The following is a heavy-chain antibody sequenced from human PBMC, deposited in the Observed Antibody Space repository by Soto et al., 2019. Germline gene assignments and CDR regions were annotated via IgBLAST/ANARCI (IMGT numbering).Heavy chain of an antibody. V-gene: IGHV4-34*01. J-gene: IGHJ4*02. CDR1: GGSFSGYY. CDR2: INHSGST. D-gene: IGHD1-1*01. CDR3: ARVQKTGNDLGVLDY. Sequence: QVQLQQWGAGLLKPSETLSLTCAVYGGSFSGYYWSWIRQPPGKGLEWIGEINHSGSTNYNPSLKSRVTISVDTSKNQFSLKLSSVTAADTAVYYCARVQKTGNDLGVLDYWGQGTLVTVSS.